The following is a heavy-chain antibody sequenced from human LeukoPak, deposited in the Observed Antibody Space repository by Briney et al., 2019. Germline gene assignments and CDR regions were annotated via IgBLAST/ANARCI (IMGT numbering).Heavy chain of an antibody. CDR2: ISSSSGTI. D-gene: IGHD4-17*01. J-gene: IGHJ4*02. Sequence: GGSLRLSCAASGFTFSSYSMNWVRQAPGKGLEWVSYISSSSGTIYYADSVKSRFTIFRDNAENSLYLQMSSLRAEDTAVYYCARGGLRGDYWGQGTLVTVSS. CDR3: ARGGLRGDY. CDR1: GFTFSSYS. V-gene: IGHV3-48*01.